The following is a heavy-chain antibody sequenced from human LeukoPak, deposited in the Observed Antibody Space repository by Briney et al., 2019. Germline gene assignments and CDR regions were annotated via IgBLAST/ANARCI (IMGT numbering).Heavy chain of an antibody. V-gene: IGHV4-59*08. CDR2: IYYSGST. J-gene: IGHJ3*01. CDR3: ARHDGSSWYYAFDV. CDR1: GVSISSYY. D-gene: IGHD6-13*01. Sequence: PSETLSLTCTVSGVSISSYYWSWIRQPPGKGLEWTGYIYYSGSTNYNPSLKSRVTISLDTSKNQFSPKLSSVTAADTAVYYCARHDGSSWYYAFDVWGQGTMVTVSS.